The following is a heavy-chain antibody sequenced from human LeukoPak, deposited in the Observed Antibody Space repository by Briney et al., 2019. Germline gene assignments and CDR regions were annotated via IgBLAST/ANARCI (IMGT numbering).Heavy chain of an antibody. CDR1: GGSISSGGYY. CDR2: IYYSGST. CDR3: ARTQAVAGTLFDY. V-gene: IGHV4-31*03. Sequence: SRTLSLTCTVSGGSISSGGYYWSWIRQHPGKGLEWIGYIYYSGSTYYNPSLKSRVTISVDTSKNQFSLKLSSVTAADTAVYYCARTQAVAGTLFDYWGQGTLVTVSS. J-gene: IGHJ4*02. D-gene: IGHD6-19*01.